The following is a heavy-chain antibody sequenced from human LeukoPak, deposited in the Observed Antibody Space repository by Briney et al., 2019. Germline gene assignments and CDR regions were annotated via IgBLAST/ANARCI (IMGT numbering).Heavy chain of an antibody. CDR1: GFGFSRYW. V-gene: IGHV3-74*01. J-gene: IGHJ4*02. CDR3: AKDSVRKTIVGPTTRGVNDY. D-gene: IGHD1-26*01. CDR2: IYRDGSTT. Sequence: GGSLRLSCAASGFGFSRYWMHWVRQAPGTGLKWVSRIYRDGSTTDYADSVKGRFTISRDNSKNTLYLQMNSLRPEDTAVYYCAKDSVRKTIVGPTTRGVNDYWGQGTLVTVSS.